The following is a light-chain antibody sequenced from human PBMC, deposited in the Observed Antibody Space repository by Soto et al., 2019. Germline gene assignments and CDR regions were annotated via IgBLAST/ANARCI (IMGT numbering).Light chain of an antibody. J-gene: IGLJ2*01. CDR1: SSDVGGYNY. CDR3: SSYTISSTLVV. Sequence: QSALTQPASVSGSPGQSITISCTGTSSDVGGYNYVSWYQQHPGKAPKLMIYEVNNRPSGVSNRFSGSRSGNTASLTISGLQAEDEVDYYCSSYTISSTLVVFGGGTQLTVL. CDR2: EVN. V-gene: IGLV2-14*01.